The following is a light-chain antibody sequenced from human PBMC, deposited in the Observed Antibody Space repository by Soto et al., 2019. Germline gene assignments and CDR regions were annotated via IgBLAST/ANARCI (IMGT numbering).Light chain of an antibody. CDR3: TSNPATATYV. J-gene: IGLJ1*01. CDR2: EVN. CDR1: GSDVGAYNY. V-gene: IGLV2-14*01. Sequence: QSALTQPASVSGSPGQSITISCTGTGSDVGAYNYVSWFQQYPGKAPKLMIYEVNTRPSGVSNRFSGSKSGNTASLTISGLKAGEEADYNCTSNPATATYVFGTGTKLTVL.